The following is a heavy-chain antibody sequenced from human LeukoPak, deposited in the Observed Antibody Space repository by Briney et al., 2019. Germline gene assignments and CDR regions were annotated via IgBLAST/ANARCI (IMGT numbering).Heavy chain of an antibody. CDR2: ISTSGDT. CDR1: GGSISSDNHY. J-gene: IGHJ5*02. D-gene: IGHD2-21*01. V-gene: IGHV4-61*02. Sequence: SETLSLTCTVSGGSISSDNHYWGWIRQPAGKGLEWIGRISTSGDTHYNPSLKSRVTISVDTSKNQFSLKLSSMTAADTAVYYCARRPGAGSRDCWFDPWGQGTLVTVSS. CDR3: ARRPGAGSRDCWFDP.